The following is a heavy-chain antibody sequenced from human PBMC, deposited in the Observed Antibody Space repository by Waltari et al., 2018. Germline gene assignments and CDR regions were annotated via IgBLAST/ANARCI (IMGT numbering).Heavy chain of an antibody. D-gene: IGHD3-9*01. V-gene: IGHV4-31*03. Sequence: QVRLQESGPGLVKPSQTLSLTCTVSGGSISRGGYYWRWIRQPPGKGLEWIGYIYYSGSTYYNPSLKSRVTISVDTSKNQFSLKLSSVTAADTAVYYCARGNYDILTGYYLNWFDPWGQGTLVTVSS. CDR1: GGSISRGGYY. J-gene: IGHJ5*02. CDR3: ARGNYDILTGYYLNWFDP. CDR2: IYYSGST.